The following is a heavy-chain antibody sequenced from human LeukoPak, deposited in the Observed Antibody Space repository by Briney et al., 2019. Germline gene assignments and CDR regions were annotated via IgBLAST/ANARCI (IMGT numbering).Heavy chain of an antibody. J-gene: IGHJ4*02. CDR2: ISGSGGST. V-gene: IGHV3-23*01. CDR3: AKDRQAKQLVHGASPFDY. D-gene: IGHD6-6*01. Sequence: PGGSLRLSCAASGFTFSSYAMSWVRQAPGKGLEWVSAISGSGGSTYYADSVKGRFTISRDNSKNTLYLQMNSLRAEDTAVYYCAKDRQAKQLVHGASPFDYWGQGTLVTVSS. CDR1: GFTFSSYA.